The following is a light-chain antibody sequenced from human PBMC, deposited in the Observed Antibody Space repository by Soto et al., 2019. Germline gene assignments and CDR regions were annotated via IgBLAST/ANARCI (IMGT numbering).Light chain of an antibody. J-gene: IGLJ3*02. CDR2: DVN. CDR1: SSDVGGYNS. Sequence: QSALTQPRSVSGSPGQSVTISCTGTSSDVGGYNSVSWYQQLPGKAPRLMISDVNERPSGVPDRFSGSKSGNTASLTISGLQADDEADYYCCSYAGSYTFWVFGGGTKLTVL. V-gene: IGLV2-11*01. CDR3: CSYAGSYTFWV.